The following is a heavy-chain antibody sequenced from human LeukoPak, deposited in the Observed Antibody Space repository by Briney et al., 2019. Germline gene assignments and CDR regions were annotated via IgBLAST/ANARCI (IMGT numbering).Heavy chain of an antibody. CDR3: ATLSGSYLAY. Sequence: SETLSLTCTVSGYSISSGYYWGWIRQPPGKGLEWIGSIYHSGSTNYNPSLKSRVTISVDTSKNQFSLKLSSVTAADTAVYYCATLSGSYLAYWGQGTLVTVSS. CDR1: GYSISSGYY. D-gene: IGHD1-26*01. CDR2: IYHSGST. J-gene: IGHJ4*02. V-gene: IGHV4-38-2*02.